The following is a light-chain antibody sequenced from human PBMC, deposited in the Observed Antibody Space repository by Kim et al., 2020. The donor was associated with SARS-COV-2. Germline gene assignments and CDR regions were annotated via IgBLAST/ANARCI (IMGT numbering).Light chain of an antibody. J-gene: IGKJ2*01. CDR1: QSVSSSY. V-gene: IGKV3-20*01. CDR2: GAP. CDR3: QQYGSSPWT. Sequence: LSPGERAPLPCRASQSVSSSYLAWYQPKPGQAPRLLIYGAPSRATGIPDRFSGSWSGTDFTLTISRLEPEDFAVYYCQQYGSSPWTFGQGTKLEI.